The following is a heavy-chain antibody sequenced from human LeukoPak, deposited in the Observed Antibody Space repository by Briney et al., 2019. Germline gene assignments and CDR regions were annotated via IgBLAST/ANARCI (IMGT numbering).Heavy chain of an antibody. J-gene: IGHJ5*02. CDR2: IKSKTDGGTT. CDR3: TSTYYDFWSGYSNWFDP. V-gene: IGHV3-15*07. Sequence: GGSLGLSCAASGFTFSNAWMNWVRQAPGKGLEWVGRIKSKTDGGTTDYAAPVKGRFTISRDDSKNTLYLQMNSLKTEDTAVYYCTSTYYDFWSGYSNWFDPWAREPWSPSPQ. CDR1: GFTFSNAW. D-gene: IGHD3-3*01.